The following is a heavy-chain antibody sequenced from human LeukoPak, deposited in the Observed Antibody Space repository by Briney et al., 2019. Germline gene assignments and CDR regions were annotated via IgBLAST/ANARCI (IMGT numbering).Heavy chain of an antibody. D-gene: IGHD3/OR15-3a*01. CDR1: GYTLTGYY. Sequence: ASVKVSCKASGYTLTGYYMHWVRQAPGQGLEWMGVINLSAGTTNYAQKFQGRVTMTRDTSISTAYMELSRLRSDDTAVYYCARGPVALTLWTTDWFDPWGQGTLVTVSS. V-gene: IGHV1-2*02. CDR3: ARGPVALTLWTTDWFDP. J-gene: IGHJ5*02. CDR2: INLSAGTT.